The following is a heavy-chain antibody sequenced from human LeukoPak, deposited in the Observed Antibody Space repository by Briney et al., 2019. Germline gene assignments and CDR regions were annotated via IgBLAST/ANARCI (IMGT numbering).Heavy chain of an antibody. Sequence: ASVKVSCKASGYTFTNYGISWVRQAPGQGLEWMGWISAYNGNTNYAQKLQGRVTMTTDTSTSTAYMELRSLRSDDTAVYYCARISHCSGGSCYYFDYWGQGTLVTVSS. CDR2: ISAYNGNT. V-gene: IGHV1-18*01. CDR1: GYTFTNYG. CDR3: ARISHCSGGSCYYFDY. D-gene: IGHD2-15*01. J-gene: IGHJ4*02.